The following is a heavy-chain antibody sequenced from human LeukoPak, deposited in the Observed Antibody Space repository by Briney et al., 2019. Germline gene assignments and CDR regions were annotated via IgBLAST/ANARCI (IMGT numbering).Heavy chain of an antibody. Sequence: SETLSLTCTVSGGSISSYYWSWIRQPPGKGLEWIGYIYYSGSTNYNPSLKSRVTISVDASKNQFSLKLSSVTAADTAVYYCARRSDSSGYYGYYFDYWGQGTLVTVSS. CDR1: GGSISSYY. V-gene: IGHV4-59*08. CDR2: IYYSGST. D-gene: IGHD3-22*01. CDR3: ARRSDSSGYYGYYFDY. J-gene: IGHJ4*02.